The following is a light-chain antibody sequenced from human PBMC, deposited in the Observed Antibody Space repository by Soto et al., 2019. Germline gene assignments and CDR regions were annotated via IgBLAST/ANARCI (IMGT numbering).Light chain of an antibody. J-gene: IGKJ1*01. CDR2: GAY. Sequence: EIVMTQSPATLSVSPGERATLSCRASQSVSSNLAWYQHKPGQAPRLLIYGAYSRATGVPARFSGSGSGTEFTLTISSLQSEDFAVYYCQQYGSSGTFGQGTKVEIK. CDR1: QSVSSN. CDR3: QQYGSSGT. V-gene: IGKV3-15*01.